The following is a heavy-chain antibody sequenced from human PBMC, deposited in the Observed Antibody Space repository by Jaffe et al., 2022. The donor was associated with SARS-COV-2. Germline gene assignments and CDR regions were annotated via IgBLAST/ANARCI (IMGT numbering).Heavy chain of an antibody. J-gene: IGHJ3*02. CDR3: ARDYVRGVIGAFDI. Sequence: QELLVESGGGLVKPGGSLRLSCAASGFPFSEYYMSWIRQAPGKGLEWVAYISPYDDTAHYADSVKGRFTISRDNAKNSLYLQLNSLRAEDTAMFYCARDYVRGVIGAFDIWGQGTMVTVSS. CDR1: GFPFSEYY. CDR2: ISPYDDTA. V-gene: IGHV3-11*01. D-gene: IGHD3-10*02.